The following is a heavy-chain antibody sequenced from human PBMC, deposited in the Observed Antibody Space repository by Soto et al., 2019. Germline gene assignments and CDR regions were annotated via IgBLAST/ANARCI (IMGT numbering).Heavy chain of an antibody. D-gene: IGHD3-3*01. Sequence: TLSLTCTVSGGSISSYYWSWIRQPPGKGLEWIGYIYYSGSTNYNPSLKSRVTISVDTSKNQFSLKLSSVTAADTAVYYCARSSGVFGTRFDYWGQGTLVTVSS. J-gene: IGHJ4*02. CDR3: ARSSGVFGTRFDY. V-gene: IGHV4-59*01. CDR1: GGSISSYY. CDR2: IYYSGST.